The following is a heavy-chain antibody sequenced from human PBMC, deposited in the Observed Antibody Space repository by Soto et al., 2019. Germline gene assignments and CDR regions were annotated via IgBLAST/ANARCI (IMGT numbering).Heavy chain of an antibody. CDR1: GCSVSNSNYY. D-gene: IGHD2-8*01. Sequence: XETLSLTCTVAGCSVSNSNYYWGWIRQSPGKGLEWIGSVYYRGRSYSKSSVKSRVTISVDTSKNQFSLNLNSATASDTAVYYCVSQRTSVLTQAYFDYWGPGALVTVSS. CDR2: VYYRGRS. V-gene: IGHV4-39*01. CDR3: VSQRTSVLTQAYFDY. J-gene: IGHJ4*02.